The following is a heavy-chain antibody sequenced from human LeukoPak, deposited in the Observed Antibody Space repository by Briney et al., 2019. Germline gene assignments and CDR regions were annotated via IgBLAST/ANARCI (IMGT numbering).Heavy chain of an antibody. J-gene: IGHJ4*02. D-gene: IGHD5-18*01. CDR3: ARVLRAASWRSYDY. CDR2: IYYSGST. Sequence: SSETLSLTRTVSGGSVSNSLYYWSWIRQPPGKGLEWIGYIYYSGSTNYNPSLKSRVTISIDTSRNQFSLRLNSMTAADTAVYYCARVLRAASWRSYDYWGQGSLVTVSS. CDR1: GGSVSNSLYY. V-gene: IGHV4-61*01.